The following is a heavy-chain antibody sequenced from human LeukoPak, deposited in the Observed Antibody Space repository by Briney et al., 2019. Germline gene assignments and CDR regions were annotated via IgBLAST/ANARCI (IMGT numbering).Heavy chain of an antibody. CDR3: ARGSSTYPDY. CDR2: ISGRDGST. Sequence: GGSLRLSCAASGFTFSSYAMSWVRQAPGKGLEWVSAISGRDGSTYYADSVKGRFTISRDNSKNTLYLQMNSLRAEDTAVYYCARGSSTYPDYWGQGTLVTVSS. J-gene: IGHJ4*02. CDR1: GFTFSSYA. D-gene: IGHD3-3*02. V-gene: IGHV3-23*01.